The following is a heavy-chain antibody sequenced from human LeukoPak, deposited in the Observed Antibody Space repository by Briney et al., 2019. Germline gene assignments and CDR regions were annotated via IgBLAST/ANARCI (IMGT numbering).Heavy chain of an antibody. V-gene: IGHV3-33*01. CDR1: GFILSTHG. D-gene: IGHD2/OR15-2a*01. CDR3: AIDLSFRRLDF. Sequence: PGGSLRLSCAASGFILSTHGMHWVRQAPGKGLEWVAGMWYDGSREDYADSVKGRFTISRDMSKNTLNLQMNSLRVEDTAMFYCAIDLSFRRLDFRGQGTLVTVSS. CDR2: MWYDGSRE. J-gene: IGHJ4*02.